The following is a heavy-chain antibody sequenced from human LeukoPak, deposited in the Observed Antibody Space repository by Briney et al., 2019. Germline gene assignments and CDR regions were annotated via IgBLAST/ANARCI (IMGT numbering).Heavy chain of an antibody. V-gene: IGHV1-18*01. J-gene: IGHJ4*02. D-gene: IGHD3-3*01. CDR1: GYTFTNYG. Sequence: GASVKVSCKASGYTFTNYGISWVRQAPGQGLEWMGWISAYNGNTNYAQKLQGRVTMTTDTSTSTAYMELRSLRSDDTAVYYCARATSDTIFGVVHNRHVDYWGQGTLVTVSS. CDR2: ISAYNGNT. CDR3: ARATSDTIFGVVHNRHVDY.